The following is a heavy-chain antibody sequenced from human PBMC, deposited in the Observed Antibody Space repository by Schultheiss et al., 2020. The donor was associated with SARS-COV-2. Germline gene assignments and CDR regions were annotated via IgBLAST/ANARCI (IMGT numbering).Heavy chain of an antibody. Sequence: ASVKVSCKASGYTFSNFGFAWVRQAPGQGLEWMGWISAYNGNTKNAQTLQDRVTMTTDTSTSTAYMELRSLTSDDTAIYFCSRILSSVMGDPWGQGTRVTVSS. CDR1: GYTFSNFG. CDR3: SRILSSVMGDP. J-gene: IGHJ5*02. V-gene: IGHV1-18*01. D-gene: IGHD3-22*01. CDR2: ISAYNGNT.